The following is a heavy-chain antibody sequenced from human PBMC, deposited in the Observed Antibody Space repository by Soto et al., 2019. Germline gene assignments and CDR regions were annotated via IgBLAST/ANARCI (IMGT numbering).Heavy chain of an antibody. D-gene: IGHD2-15*01. CDR1: GGSFSGYY. CDR2: INHSGST. V-gene: IGHV4-34*01. Sequence: SETLSLTCAVYGGSFSGYYWSWIRQPPGKGLEWIGEINHSGSTNYNPSLKSRVTISVDTSKNQFSLKLSSVTAADTAVYYCARSGYCSGGSCYGVRRGQKFDPWGQGTLVTVSS. J-gene: IGHJ5*02. CDR3: ARSGYCSGGSCYGVRRGQKFDP.